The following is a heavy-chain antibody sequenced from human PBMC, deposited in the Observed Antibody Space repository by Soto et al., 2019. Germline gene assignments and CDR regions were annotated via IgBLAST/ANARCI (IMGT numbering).Heavy chain of an antibody. Sequence: SVKVCGKGSADGFTSHYIQWVRQAPGQGFEWMGWINPKSGGTKYPQKFQGRVTMTRDTSLSTVYMTLTRLTSDDTAVYYCARDLAKGGGSAGFDYWGQGPLVTVSS. CDR2: INPKSGGT. CDR1: ADGFTSHY. CDR3: ARDLAKGGGSAGFDY. D-gene: IGHD1-26*01. V-gene: IGHV1-2*02. J-gene: IGHJ4*02.